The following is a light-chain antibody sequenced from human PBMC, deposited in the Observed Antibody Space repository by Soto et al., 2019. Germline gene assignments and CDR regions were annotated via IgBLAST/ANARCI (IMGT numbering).Light chain of an antibody. CDR1: QSVSNW. V-gene: IGKV1-5*03. J-gene: IGKJ1*01. Sequence: DIQVTQSPSTLSASVGDRVTITCRASQSVSNWLAWYQQKPGKAPKLLIYKASTLESGVPSRFSGSGSETEFTLTISSLQPDDFATYYCQQYNTYTTFGQGTKVEIK. CDR2: KAS. CDR3: QQYNTYTT.